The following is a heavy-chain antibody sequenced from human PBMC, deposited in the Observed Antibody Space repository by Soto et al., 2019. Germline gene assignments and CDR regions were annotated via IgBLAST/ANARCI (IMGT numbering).Heavy chain of an antibody. J-gene: IGHJ4*02. CDR1: GYTFTSYG. V-gene: IGHV1-18*01. CDR3: ARVPLSYYDILTEFDY. CDR2: ISAYNGNT. D-gene: IGHD3-9*01. Sequence: ASVKVSCKASGYTFTSYGISWVRQAPGQGLEWMGWISAYNGNTNYAQKLQGRVTMTTDTSTSTAYMELRSLRSDDTAVYYCARVPLSYYDILTEFDYWGQGTLVTVSS.